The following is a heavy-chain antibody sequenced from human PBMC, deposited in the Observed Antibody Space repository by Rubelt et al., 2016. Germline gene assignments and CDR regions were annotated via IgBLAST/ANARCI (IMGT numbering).Heavy chain of an antibody. Sequence: QVQLQQWGAGLLKPSETLSLTCAVYGGSFSDYYWSWIRLPPGKGLEWIGYMYYSGSTNYNPSLKSRITTSVDTSKNQFPLERGCVTAANTAWYYWAGSVFDIVVLPAASPGGWFDPWGQGTLVTVSS. D-gene: IGHD2-2*01. CDR2: MYYSGST. V-gene: IGHV4-34*01. CDR3: AGSVFDIVVLPAASPGGWFDP. J-gene: IGHJ5*02. CDR1: GGSFSDYY.